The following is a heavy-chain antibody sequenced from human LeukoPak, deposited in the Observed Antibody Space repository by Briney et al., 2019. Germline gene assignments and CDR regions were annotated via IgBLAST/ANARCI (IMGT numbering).Heavy chain of an antibody. Sequence: ASVKVSCKASGYTFTSCDINWVRQATGQGLEWMGWMNPSSGDTGYAQNFQGRVTITRDTSISTAYMELSSLRSEDTAVYYCTRDMRGAAAADDAFDIWGRGTMVTVSS. CDR2: MNPSSGDT. V-gene: IGHV1-8*01. D-gene: IGHD6-13*01. CDR1: GYTFTSCD. J-gene: IGHJ3*02. CDR3: TRDMRGAAAADDAFDI.